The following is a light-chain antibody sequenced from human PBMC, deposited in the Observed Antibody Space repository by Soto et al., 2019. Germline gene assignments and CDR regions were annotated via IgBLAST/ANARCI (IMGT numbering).Light chain of an antibody. CDR2: GAS. V-gene: IGKV3-20*01. CDR1: QSVSNNY. Sequence: EIVMTQSPVTLSVSPGERATLSCRASQSVSNNYLAWYQQKPGQAPRLLIYGASNRATGIPDRFSGSGSGTDFTLTISRLEPEDFAVYYCQQYGSSGTFGQGTK. CDR3: QQYGSSGT. J-gene: IGKJ1*01.